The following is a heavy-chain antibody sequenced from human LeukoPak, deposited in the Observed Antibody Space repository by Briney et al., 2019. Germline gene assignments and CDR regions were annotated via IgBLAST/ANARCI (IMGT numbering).Heavy chain of an antibody. CDR3: ARGDVTVVRGVIIPNWFDP. D-gene: IGHD3-10*01. CDR2: ISAYSGNT. Sequence: ASVKVSGKASGYTFTIYGISWVRQAPGQGLEWMGWISAYSGNTNYAQKLQGRVTMTTDTSTSTAYMELRSLRSDDTAVYYCARGDVTVVRGVIIPNWFDPWGQGTLVTVSS. J-gene: IGHJ5*02. CDR1: GYTFTIYG. V-gene: IGHV1-18*01.